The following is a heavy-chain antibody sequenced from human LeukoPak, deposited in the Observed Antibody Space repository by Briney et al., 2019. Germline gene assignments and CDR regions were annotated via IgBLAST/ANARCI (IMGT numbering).Heavy chain of an antibody. CDR3: ARSGSSYDGSQSWFDY. Sequence: PGGSLRLSCAASGFTFSSYEMNWVRQAPGKGLEWVASIKQDGSEKYYVDSVKGRFTISRDNAKNSLYLHLSSLRAEDTAVYYCARSGSSYDGSQSWFDYWGQGTLVTVSS. V-gene: IGHV3-7*01. J-gene: IGHJ4*02. D-gene: IGHD3-22*01. CDR2: IKQDGSEK. CDR1: GFTFSSYE.